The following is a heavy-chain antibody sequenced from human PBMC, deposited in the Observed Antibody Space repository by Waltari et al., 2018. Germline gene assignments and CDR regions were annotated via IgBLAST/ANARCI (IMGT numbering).Heavy chain of an antibody. V-gene: IGHV3-53*01. J-gene: IGHJ4*02. CDR1: GFTVSSNY. CDR2: MYSGGST. D-gene: IGHD6-19*01. Sequence: EVQLVESGGGLIQPGGSLSLSCAASGFTVSSNYMSWVRQAPGKGLYGVEVMYSGGSTYCADSVKGRFTISRDNAKSRLYLQMNSLRAEDTAVYYCGRVRTGSGWYVDYWGQGTLVTVSS. CDR3: GRVRTGSGWYVDY.